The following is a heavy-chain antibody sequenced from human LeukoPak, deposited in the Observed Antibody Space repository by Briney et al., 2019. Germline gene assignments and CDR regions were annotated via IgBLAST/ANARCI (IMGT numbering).Heavy chain of an antibody. D-gene: IGHD2-2*01. CDR1: GFTFSSYA. CDR3: ARVSAYCSSTSCYYYYGMDV. CDR2: ISYDGSNK. J-gene: IGHJ6*04. Sequence: GRSLRLSCAASGFTFSSYAMHWVRQAPGKGLEGVAVISYDGSNKYYADSVKGRFTISRDNSKNTLYLQMNSLRAEDTAVYYCARVSAYCSSTSCYYYYGMDVWGKGTTVTVSS. V-gene: IGHV3-30*04.